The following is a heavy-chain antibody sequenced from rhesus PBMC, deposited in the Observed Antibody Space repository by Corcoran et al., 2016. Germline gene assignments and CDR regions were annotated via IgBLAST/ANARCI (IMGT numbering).Heavy chain of an antibody. CDR1: GGSISSNY. D-gene: IGHD3-16*01. V-gene: IGHV4-147*01. J-gene: IGHJ4*01. CDR3: ASGSGSYYLRYFGY. CDR2: IYGGSRTA. Sequence: QVQLQESGPGLVKPSETLSPTCAVSGGSISSNYWSWIRQSPGKGLVWIGYIYGGSRTASYNPSLKSRVTISTGTSKNQFSLKLGSVTAADTAVYYCASGSGSYYLRYFGYWGQGVLVTVSS.